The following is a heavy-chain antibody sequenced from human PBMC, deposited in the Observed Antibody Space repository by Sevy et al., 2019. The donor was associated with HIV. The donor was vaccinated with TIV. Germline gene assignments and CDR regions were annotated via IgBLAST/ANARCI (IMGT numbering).Heavy chain of an antibody. J-gene: IGHJ4*02. CDR1: GFTFSNAW. CDR3: TTCSGGSCYSNY. V-gene: IGHV3-15*01. Sequence: GGSLRLSCAASGFTFSNAWMSWVRHAPGKGLEWVGRIKSKTDGGTTDYAAPVKGRFTISRDDSKNTLYLQMNSLKTEDTAVYYCTTCSGGSCYSNYWGQGTLVTVSS. CDR2: IKSKTDGGTT. D-gene: IGHD2-15*01.